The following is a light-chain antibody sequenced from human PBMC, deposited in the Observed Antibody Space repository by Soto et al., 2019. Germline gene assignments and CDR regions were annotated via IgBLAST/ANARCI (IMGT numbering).Light chain of an antibody. CDR2: DAS. Sequence: EIVLTQSPVTLSLSPGERATLSCRASQSVTTFFAWYQQKPGQAPRLLIYDASKRATGIPARFSGSGSGTDSNLTISSLEPEDFAVYYCQQRTNEPLPFGGGTKVEIK. CDR1: QSVTTF. J-gene: IGKJ4*02. V-gene: IGKV3-11*01. CDR3: QQRTNEPLP.